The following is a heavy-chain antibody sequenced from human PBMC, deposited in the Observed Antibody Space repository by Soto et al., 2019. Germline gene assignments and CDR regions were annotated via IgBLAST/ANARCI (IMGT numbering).Heavy chain of an antibody. D-gene: IGHD6-19*01. J-gene: IGHJ4*02. CDR2: IKSKTDGGTT. CDR3: TTDKPYGSGWFS. CDR1: GFPFINAW. Sequence: EVQLVESGGAWENLGGPLKFSWAAPGFPFINAWLNWFAQPQGKGLGWVGRIKSKTDGGTTDYAAPVKGRFTISRDDSKNTLYLQMNSLKTEDTAVYYCTTDKPYGSGWFSWGQGTLVTVSS. V-gene: IGHV3-15*07.